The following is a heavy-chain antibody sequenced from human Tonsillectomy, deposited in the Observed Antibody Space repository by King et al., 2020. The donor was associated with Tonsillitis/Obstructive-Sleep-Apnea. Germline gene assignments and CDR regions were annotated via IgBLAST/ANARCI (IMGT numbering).Heavy chain of an antibody. CDR1: GFSFSNAR. J-gene: IGHJ4*02. Sequence: VQLVESGGGLVNPGGSLRLSCAASGFSFSNARMSWVRQAPGKGLERVGHIKSRADGGTTDFAAPVKGRFTISRDDSKNTLYIQLNSLRTEDTAVYYCPTSAYGDYVFDYWGQGTLVTVSS. CDR2: IKSRADGGTT. V-gene: IGHV3-15*01. D-gene: IGHD4-17*01. CDR3: PTSAYGDYVFDY.